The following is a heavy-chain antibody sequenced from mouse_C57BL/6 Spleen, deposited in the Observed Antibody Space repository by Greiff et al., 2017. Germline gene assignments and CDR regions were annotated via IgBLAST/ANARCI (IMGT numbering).Heavy chain of an antibody. Sequence: EVKLVESGGGLVQPGGSMKLSCVASGFTFSNYWMNWVRQSPEKGLEWVAQIRLKSDNYATPYAESVKGRFTISRDASKSSVYLQMNNLRAEDTGIYYCTVYYGSSVDYWGQGTTLTVSS. CDR3: TVYYGSSVDY. CDR2: IRLKSDNYAT. CDR1: GFTFSNYW. D-gene: IGHD1-1*01. J-gene: IGHJ2*01. V-gene: IGHV6-3*01.